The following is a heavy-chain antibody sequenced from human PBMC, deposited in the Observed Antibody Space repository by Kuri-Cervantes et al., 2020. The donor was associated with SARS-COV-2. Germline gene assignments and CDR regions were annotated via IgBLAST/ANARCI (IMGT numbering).Heavy chain of an antibody. Sequence: GGSLRLSCAASGFTFSSYGMHWVRQAPGKGLGWVAFIRYDGSNKYYADSVKGRFTISRDNSKNTLYLQTNSLRAEDTAVYYCARPPRGLLSWFDYWGQGTLVTVSS. J-gene: IGHJ4*02. D-gene: IGHD2-2*01. CDR2: IRYDGSNK. CDR3: ARPPRGLLSWFDY. CDR1: GFTFSSYG. V-gene: IGHV3-30*02.